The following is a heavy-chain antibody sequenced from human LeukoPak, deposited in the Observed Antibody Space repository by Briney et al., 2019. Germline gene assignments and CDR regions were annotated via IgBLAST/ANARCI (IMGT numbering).Heavy chain of an antibody. CDR1: GGSISPYY. CDR3: ARDIDDVEALLDF. CDR2: IYYSGST. D-gene: IGHD2-15*01. J-gene: IGHJ4*02. Sequence: PSETLSLTCTVSGGSISPYYWSWIRQPPGKGLEWIGYIYYSGSTNCNPSLKSRVTISVDTSKNQFSLNLSSVTAADTAVYYCARDIDDVEALLDFWGQGTPVTVSS. V-gene: IGHV4-59*01.